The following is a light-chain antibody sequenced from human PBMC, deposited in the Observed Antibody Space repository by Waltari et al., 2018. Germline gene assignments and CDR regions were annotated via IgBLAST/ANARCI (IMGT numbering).Light chain of an antibody. CDR3: MQGTHWPPFT. J-gene: IGKJ3*01. CDR2: KVS. Sequence: DVVMTQSPLSLPVTLGQPASISCRSSQSLVHSDGNTYLNWFQQRPGQSPRPLIYKVSNRDTGVPDRFSGSGSGTDFTLKISRVEAEDVGVYYCMQGTHWPPFTFGPGTKVDIK. CDR1: QSLVHSDGNTY. V-gene: IGKV2-30*02.